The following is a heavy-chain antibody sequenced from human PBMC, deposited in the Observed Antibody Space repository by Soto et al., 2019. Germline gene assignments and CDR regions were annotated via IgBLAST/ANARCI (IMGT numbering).Heavy chain of an antibody. Sequence: PGGSLRLSCAASGFTFSSYGMHWVRQAPGKGLEWVAVIWYDGSNKYYADSVKGRFTISRDNSKNTLYLQMNSLRAEDTAVYYCARDAYYDFCSGYHQRGYAFDIWGQGTMVTVSS. CDR1: GFTFSSYG. V-gene: IGHV3-33*01. CDR2: IWYDGSNK. CDR3: ARDAYYDFCSGYHQRGYAFDI. J-gene: IGHJ3*02. D-gene: IGHD3-3*01.